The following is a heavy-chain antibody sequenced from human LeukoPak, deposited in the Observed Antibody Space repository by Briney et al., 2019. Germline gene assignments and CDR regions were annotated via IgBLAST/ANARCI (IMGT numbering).Heavy chain of an antibody. CDR1: GGSIDSHF. Sequence: PSETLSLTCTVSGGSIDSHFWSWIRQPPGKGLEWIGNVFYSGSTNNNPSLESRLTISQDSSKNQVSLRLASATAADTAIYYCARLKVANSESFDLWGHGTLVVVSS. CDR3: ARLKVANSESFDL. D-gene: IGHD4-23*01. CDR2: VFYSGST. V-gene: IGHV4-59*08. J-gene: IGHJ3*01.